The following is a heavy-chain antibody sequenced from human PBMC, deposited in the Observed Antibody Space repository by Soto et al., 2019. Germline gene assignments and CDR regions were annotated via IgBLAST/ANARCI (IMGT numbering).Heavy chain of an antibody. CDR1: GGTFSSYA. V-gene: IGHV1-69*13. Sequence: GASVKVSFKASGGTFSSYAISWLRQAPGQGLEWMGGIIPIFGTANYAQKFQGRVTITADESTSTAYMELSSLRSEDTAVYYCARNPSIPYYYDSSGYPGGFDYWGQGTLVTVSS. CDR2: IIPIFGTA. D-gene: IGHD3-22*01. CDR3: ARNPSIPYYYDSSGYPGGFDY. J-gene: IGHJ4*02.